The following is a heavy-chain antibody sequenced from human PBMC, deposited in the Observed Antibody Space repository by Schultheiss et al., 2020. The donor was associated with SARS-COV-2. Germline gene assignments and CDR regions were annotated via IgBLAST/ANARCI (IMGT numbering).Heavy chain of an antibody. J-gene: IGHJ6*02. V-gene: IGHV4-34*01. Sequence: ETLSLTCAVYGGSFSGYYWSWIRQPPGKGLEWIGEINHSGSTNYNPSLMSRVTISVDTSKNQFSLKLSSVTAADTAVYYCARLYSNYAYYYYGMDVWGQGTTVTVAS. D-gene: IGHD4-11*01. CDR2: INHSGST. CDR1: GGSFSGYY. CDR3: ARLYSNYAYYYYGMDV.